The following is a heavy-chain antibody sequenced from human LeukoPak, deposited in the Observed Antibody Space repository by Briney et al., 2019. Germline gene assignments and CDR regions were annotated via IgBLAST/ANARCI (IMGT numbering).Heavy chain of an antibody. CDR2: ISSSSSYI. CDR1: GFTFSSYS. CDR3: ARVVVPLAAADPDAFDI. D-gene: IGHD6-13*01. V-gene: IGHV3-21*01. Sequence: GGSLRLSCAASGFTFSSYSMNWVRQAPGKGLEWVSSISSSSSYIYYADSVKGRFTISRDNAKNSLYLQMNSLRAEDTAVYYCARVVVPLAAADPDAFDIWGQGTMVTVSS. J-gene: IGHJ3*02.